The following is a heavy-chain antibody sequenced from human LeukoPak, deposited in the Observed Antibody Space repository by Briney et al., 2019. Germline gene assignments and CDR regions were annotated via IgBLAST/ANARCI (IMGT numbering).Heavy chain of an antibody. CDR1: GYTFTGYY. D-gene: IGHD4-17*01. V-gene: IGHV1-2*06. CDR3: ASVKMTTVTTYDY. J-gene: IGHJ4*02. CDR2: INPNSGGT. Sequence: AXVKVSCKASGYTFTGYYMHWVRQAPGQGLEWMGRINPNSGGTNYAQKFQGRVTMIRDTSISTAYMELSRLRSDDTAVYYCASVKMTTVTTYDYWGQGTLVTVSS.